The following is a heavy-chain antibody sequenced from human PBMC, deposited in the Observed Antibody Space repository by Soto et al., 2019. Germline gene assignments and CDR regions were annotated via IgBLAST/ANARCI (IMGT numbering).Heavy chain of an antibody. V-gene: IGHV4-34*01. CDR1: GGSFSGYY. CDR2: INHSGST. Sequence: QVQLQQWGAGLLKPSETLSLTCAVYGGSFSGYYWSWIRQPPGKGLEWIGEINHSGSTNYNPSLKSRVTISVDTSKNQFSLKLSSVTAADTAVYYCARDSSEMWASYSFDIWGQGTMVTVSS. D-gene: IGHD2-21*01. J-gene: IGHJ3*02. CDR3: ARDSSEMWASYSFDI.